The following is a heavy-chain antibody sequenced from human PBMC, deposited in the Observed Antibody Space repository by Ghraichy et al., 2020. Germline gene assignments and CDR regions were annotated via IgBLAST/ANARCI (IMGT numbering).Heavy chain of an antibody. CDR1: NGPFDSYY. V-gene: IGHV4-34*01. J-gene: IGHJ4*02. CDR3: ARGRKSSQQLVPLPFDY. Sequence: SLTCAVYNGPFDSYYWSWIRQPPGKGLQWIGEINHYGSTKYNPSLKSRFAISVDRTKNQFSLRLSSVTAADTAVYYCARGRKSSQQLVPLPFDYWGQGTLVTVSS. D-gene: IGHD6-13*01. CDR2: INHYGST.